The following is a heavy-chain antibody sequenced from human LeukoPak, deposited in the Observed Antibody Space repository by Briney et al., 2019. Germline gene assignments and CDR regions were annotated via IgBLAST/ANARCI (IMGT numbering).Heavy chain of an antibody. CDR2: INTNTGNP. D-gene: IGHD1-20*01. CDR3: AAVPFGVTGMFDH. Sequence: ASVKVSCKASGYTFTSYAMNWVRQAPGQGPEWMGWINTNTGNPTYAQGFTGRFVFSLDTSVSTAYLQISSLKAEDTAVYFSAAVPFGVTGMFDHWGQGSLVTVSS. V-gene: IGHV7-4-1*02. CDR1: GYTFTSYA. J-gene: IGHJ4*02.